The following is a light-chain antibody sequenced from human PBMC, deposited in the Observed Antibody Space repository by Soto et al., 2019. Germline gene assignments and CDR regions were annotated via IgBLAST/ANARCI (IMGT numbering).Light chain of an antibody. J-gene: IGKJ4*01. CDR3: QQYSTYQLT. Sequence: DIQMTQSPSTLSASIGDRVTITCRASQSITTFLAWYQQKPGKAPQILIYDASKLEPGVPSRLSGGGSGTEFTLTISSLQPDDFATYYCQQYSTYQLTFNGGTKVDIK. CDR2: DAS. V-gene: IGKV1-5*01. CDR1: QSITTF.